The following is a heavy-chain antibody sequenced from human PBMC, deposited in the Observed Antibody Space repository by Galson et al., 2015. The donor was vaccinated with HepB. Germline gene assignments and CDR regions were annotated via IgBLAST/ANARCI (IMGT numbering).Heavy chain of an antibody. J-gene: IGHJ4*02. CDR1: GFTFDDYA. V-gene: IGHV3-9*01. CDR3: AKGATVGGYYFDY. Sequence: SLRLSCAASGFTFDDYAMHWVRQAPGKGLEWVSGISRNSGSIGYADSVKGRFTISRDNAKNSLYLQMNSLRAEDTALYYCAKGATVGGYYFDYWGQRTLVTASS. D-gene: IGHD4-11*01. CDR2: ISRNSGSI.